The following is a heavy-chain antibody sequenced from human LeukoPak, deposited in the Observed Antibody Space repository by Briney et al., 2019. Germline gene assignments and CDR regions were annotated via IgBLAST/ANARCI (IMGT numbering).Heavy chain of an antibody. CDR1: GYSNSTGYY. V-gene: IGHV4-38-2*01. Sequence: SGTLSLTCPVSGYSNSTGYYWGWIRQPPGKGLEWIGSIYHSGSTYYNPSLKSRVTISVDTSENQFSLNLTSVTAADTAVYYCARGLGYCSGGNCYSADPSFHYWGQGTLVTVSS. CDR3: ARGLGYCSGGNCYSADPSFHY. CDR2: IYHSGST. D-gene: IGHD2-15*01. J-gene: IGHJ4*02.